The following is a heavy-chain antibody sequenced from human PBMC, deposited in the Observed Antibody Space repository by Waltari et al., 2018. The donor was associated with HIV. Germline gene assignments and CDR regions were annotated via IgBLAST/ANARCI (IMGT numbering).Heavy chain of an antibody. D-gene: IGHD3-22*01. CDR2: FFYRGST. V-gene: IGHV4-39*07. CDR1: GGSISSSTYS. CDR3: VRRPDLNDSILHSRYYFDY. J-gene: IGHJ4*02. Sequence: QLQLQESGPGLVKPSETLSLTCTVSGGSISSSTYSGGWIRQPPGKGLGWIGSFFYRGSTYYNPSLRRRVTFSVDTSQNQFSLKLSSVTAADTAVYFCVRRPDLNDSILHSRYYFDYWGQGTLVTVSS.